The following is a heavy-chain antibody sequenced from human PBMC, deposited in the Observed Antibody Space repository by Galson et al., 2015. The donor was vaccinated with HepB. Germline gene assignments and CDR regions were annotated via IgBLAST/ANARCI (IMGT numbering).Heavy chain of an antibody. J-gene: IGHJ3*02. Sequence: SLRLSCAASGFTFSSYSMNWVRQAPGKGLEWVSYISSSSSTIYYADSVKGRFTISRDNAKSSPYLQMNSLRAEDTAVYYCARDLRPGIAAGAFDIWGQGTMVTVSS. CDR1: GFTFSSYS. CDR3: ARDLRPGIAAGAFDI. D-gene: IGHD6-13*01. V-gene: IGHV3-48*04. CDR2: ISSSSSTI.